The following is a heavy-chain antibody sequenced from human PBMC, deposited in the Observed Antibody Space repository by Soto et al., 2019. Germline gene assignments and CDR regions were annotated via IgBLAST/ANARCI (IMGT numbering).Heavy chain of an antibody. CDR2: IWYDGSNK. Sequence: GGSLRLSCAASGCTFSSYGMHWVRQAPGKGLEWVAVIWYDGSNKYYADSVKGRFTISRDNSKNTLYLQMNSLRAEDTAVYYCARDLRTVTTLDYWGQGTLVTVSS. CDR3: ARDLRTVTTLDY. D-gene: IGHD4-4*01. J-gene: IGHJ4*02. CDR1: GCTFSSYG. V-gene: IGHV3-33*01.